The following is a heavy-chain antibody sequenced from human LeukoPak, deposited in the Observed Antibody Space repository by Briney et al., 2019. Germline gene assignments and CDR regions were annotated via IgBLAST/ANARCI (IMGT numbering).Heavy chain of an antibody. J-gene: IGHJ3*02. Sequence: SETLSLTCTVSGGSISSYYWSWIRQPPGKGLEWIGYIYYSGSTNYNPSLKSRVTISVDTSKNQFSLKLSSVTAADTAVYYCARGDELDAFDIWGQGTMVTVSS. V-gene: IGHV4-59*08. CDR2: IYYSGST. CDR3: ARGDELDAFDI. D-gene: IGHD3-10*01. CDR1: GGSISSYY.